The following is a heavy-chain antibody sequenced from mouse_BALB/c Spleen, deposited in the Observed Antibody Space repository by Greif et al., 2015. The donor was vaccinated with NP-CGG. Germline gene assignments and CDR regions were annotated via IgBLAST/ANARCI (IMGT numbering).Heavy chain of an antibody. Sequence: EVKVEESGPGLVKPSQSLSLTCTVTGYSITSDYAWNWIRQFPGNKLEWMGYISYSGSTSYNPSLKSRISITRDTSKNQFFLQLNSVTTEDTATYYCARFYGNYRYFDVWGAGTTVTVSS. CDR3: ARFYGNYRYFDV. CDR1: GYSITSDYA. CDR2: ISYSGST. J-gene: IGHJ1*01. D-gene: IGHD2-1*01. V-gene: IGHV3-2*02.